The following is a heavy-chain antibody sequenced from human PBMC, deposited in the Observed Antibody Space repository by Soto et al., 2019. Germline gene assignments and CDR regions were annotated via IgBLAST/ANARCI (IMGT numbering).Heavy chain of an antibody. D-gene: IGHD6-6*01. Sequence: GGSLRLSCAASGFTFSSYGMHWVRQAPGKGLEWVAVISYDGSNKYYADSVKGRFTISRDNSKNTLYLQMNSLRAEDTAVYYCAKVGYSSSSDYYYYYGMDVWGQGTTVTVSS. CDR2: ISYDGSNK. CDR1: GFTFSSYG. J-gene: IGHJ6*02. V-gene: IGHV3-30*18. CDR3: AKVGYSSSSDYYYYYGMDV.